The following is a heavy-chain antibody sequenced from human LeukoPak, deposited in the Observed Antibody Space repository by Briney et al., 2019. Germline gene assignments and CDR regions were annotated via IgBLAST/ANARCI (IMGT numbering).Heavy chain of an antibody. D-gene: IGHD5-12*01. CDR3: ARVRNSGFRYVDS. J-gene: IGHJ4*02. CDR2: INPSSGDT. Sequence: ASVNVSCKASGYIFTGYYMHWVRQAPGQGLEWMGWINPSSGDTNYAQKFQGRVTMTRDTSVSTAYMELSRLRSDDTAVYYCARVRNSGFRYVDSWGQGTLVTVSS. CDR1: GYIFTGYY. V-gene: IGHV1-2*02.